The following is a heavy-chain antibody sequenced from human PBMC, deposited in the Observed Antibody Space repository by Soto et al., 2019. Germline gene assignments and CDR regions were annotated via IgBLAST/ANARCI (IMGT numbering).Heavy chain of an antibody. Sequence: PSETLSLTCTVSGGSISSYYWSWIRQPPGKGLEWIGYIYYSGSTNYNPSLKSRVTISVDTSKNQFSLKLSSVTAADTAVYYCARNVQLVGARYYFDYWGQGTLVTVSS. D-gene: IGHD1-26*01. CDR3: ARNVQLVGARYYFDY. CDR1: GGSISSYY. V-gene: IGHV4-59*01. J-gene: IGHJ4*02. CDR2: IYYSGST.